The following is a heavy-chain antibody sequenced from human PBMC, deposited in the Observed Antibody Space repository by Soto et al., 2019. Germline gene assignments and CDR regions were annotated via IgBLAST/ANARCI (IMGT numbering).Heavy chain of an antibody. V-gene: IGHV4-59*01. CDR2: IDDSGST. CDR3: ARQGNYDRSGYSGTFDY. Sequence: SETLSLTCSISGGSIRSYYWNWMRQSPGKGLEWIGYIDDSGSTDYNPSLKSRVTISVDTSKNQFSLKMSSVTAADTAVYYCARQGNYDRSGYSGTFDYWGQGILVTVS. J-gene: IGHJ4*02. D-gene: IGHD3-22*01. CDR1: GGSIRSYY.